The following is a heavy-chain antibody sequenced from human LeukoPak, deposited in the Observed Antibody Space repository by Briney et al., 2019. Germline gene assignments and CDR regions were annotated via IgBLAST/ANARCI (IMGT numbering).Heavy chain of an antibody. CDR1: GFTFDAYA. D-gene: IGHD1-26*01. V-gene: IGHV3-43*02. J-gene: IGHJ6*02. Sequence: GGSLRLSCAASGFTFDAYAMHWVRQAPGKGLEWVSLINKDGSATYYADSVKGRFTISRDNSKNSLYLQMNTLRSEDTALYYCATWAFYHSLDVWGQGTTVTVSS. CDR2: INKDGSAT. CDR3: ATWAFYHSLDV.